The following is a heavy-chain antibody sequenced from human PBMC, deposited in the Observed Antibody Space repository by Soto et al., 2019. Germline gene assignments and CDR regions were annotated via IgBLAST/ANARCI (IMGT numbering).Heavy chain of an antibody. V-gene: IGHV3-33*01. CDR2: IWYDGSNK. CDR3: ARADSSGWYLEYYYYGMDV. J-gene: IGHJ6*02. D-gene: IGHD6-19*01. Sequence: GGSLRLSCAASGFTFSSYCMHWVRQAPGKGLEWVAVIWYDGSNKYYADSVKGRFTISRDNSKNTLYLQMNSLRAEDAAVYYCARADSSGWYLEYYYYGMDVWGQGTTVTVSS. CDR1: GFTFSSYC.